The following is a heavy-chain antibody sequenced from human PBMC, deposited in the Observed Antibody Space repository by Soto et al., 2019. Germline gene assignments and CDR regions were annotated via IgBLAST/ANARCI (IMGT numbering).Heavy chain of an antibody. CDR3: ARGVGSGTYYNQYNWFDP. CDR2: INTYNGNT. CDR1: GYTFTNYG. D-gene: IGHD3-10*01. Sequence: GASVKVSCKASGYTFTNYGISWVRQAPGQGLEWMGWINTYNGNTNHAQKLQGRVTMTTDTSTSTAYMELRSLRSDDTAVYYCARGVGSGTYYNQYNWFDPWGQGTPVTVCS. V-gene: IGHV1-18*01. J-gene: IGHJ5*02.